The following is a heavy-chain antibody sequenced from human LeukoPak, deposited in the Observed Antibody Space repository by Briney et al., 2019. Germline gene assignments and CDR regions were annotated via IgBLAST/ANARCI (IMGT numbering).Heavy chain of an antibody. J-gene: IGHJ4*02. CDR3: ARSNGYCSSTSCYPPPDY. CDR1: GGSFSGYY. D-gene: IGHD2-2*03. Sequence: PSETLSLTCAVYGGSFSGYYWSWIRQPPGKGLEWIGEINHSGSTNYNPSLKSRVAISVDTSKNQFSLKLSSVTAADTAVYYCARSNGYCSSTSCYPPPDYWGQGTLVTVSS. V-gene: IGHV4-34*09. CDR2: INHSGST.